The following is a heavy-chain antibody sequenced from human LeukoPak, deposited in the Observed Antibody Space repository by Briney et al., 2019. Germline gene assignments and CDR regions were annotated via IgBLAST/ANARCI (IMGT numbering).Heavy chain of an antibody. CDR1: GFTFSSYA. CDR2: ISGSGGST. D-gene: IGHD5-18*01. V-gene: IGHV3-23*01. Sequence: PGGSLRLSCAASGFTFSSYAMSWVRQAPGKGLEWVSAISGSGGSTYYADSVKGRFTISRDNAKNSLYLQMNSLRAEDTAVYYCARWDTAMATGAFDIWGQGTMVTVSS. CDR3: ARWDTAMATGAFDI. J-gene: IGHJ3*02.